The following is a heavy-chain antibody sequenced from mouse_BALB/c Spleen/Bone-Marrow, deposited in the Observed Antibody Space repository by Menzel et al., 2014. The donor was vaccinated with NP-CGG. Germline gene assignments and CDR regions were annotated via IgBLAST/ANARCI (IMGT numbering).Heavy chain of an antibody. CDR3: ASYAYGYYFDY. V-gene: IGHV14-3*02. CDR2: IDPANGNT. Sequence: EVQLQQSGAELVKPGASVKLSCTASGFNVRDTYIHWVKQRPEQGLEWIGRIDPANGNTKYDPKFQGKATITADTSSNTAYLQLSGLTSEDTAVYYCASYAYGYYFDYWGQGTTLTVSS. D-gene: IGHD2-2*01. CDR1: GFNVRDTY. J-gene: IGHJ2*01.